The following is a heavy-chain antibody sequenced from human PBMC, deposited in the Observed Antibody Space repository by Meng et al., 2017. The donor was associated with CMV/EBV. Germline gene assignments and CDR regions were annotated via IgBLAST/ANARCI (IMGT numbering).Heavy chain of an antibody. V-gene: IGHV4-61*01. CDR2: IYYRGST. CDR3: AGEGVRFLENNWFDT. CDR1: GGSVSSGSYY. Sequence: SETLSLTCTVSGGSVSSGSYYWSWIRQPPGKGLEWIGYIYYRGSTNHNPSLKSRVTISVDTSKNQFSLKLSSVTAAGTAVYYCAGEGVRFLENNWFDTWGQGTLVTVSS. D-gene: IGHD3-3*01. J-gene: IGHJ5*02.